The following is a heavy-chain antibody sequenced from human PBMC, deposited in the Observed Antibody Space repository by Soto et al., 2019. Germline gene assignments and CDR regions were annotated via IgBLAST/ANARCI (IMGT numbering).Heavy chain of an antibody. CDR3: AKDRYSSSRDYFDY. V-gene: IGHV3-23*01. Sequence: GGFLRLSCAASGFTFSSYAMSWVRQAPGKGLEWVSAINAGGGVTYFADSVKGRFTFSRDNSKNTLYLQMNSLRAEDTAVYYCAKDRYSSSRDYFDYWGQGTLVTVSS. CDR2: INAGGGVT. D-gene: IGHD6-6*01. J-gene: IGHJ4*02. CDR1: GFTFSSYA.